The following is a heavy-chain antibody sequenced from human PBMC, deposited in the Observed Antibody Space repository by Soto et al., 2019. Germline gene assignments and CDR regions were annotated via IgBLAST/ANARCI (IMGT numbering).Heavy chain of an antibody. V-gene: IGHV3-33*01. CDR1: GFTFSSYG. CDR3: ASVGGIGYSYGYRYYGMDV. Sequence: PGGSLRLSCAASGFTFSSYGMHWVRQAPGKGLEWVAVIWYDGSNKYYADSVKGRFTISRDNSKNTLYLQMNSLRAEDTAVYYCASVGGIGYSYGYRYYGMDVWGQGTTVTVS. J-gene: IGHJ6*02. D-gene: IGHD5-18*01. CDR2: IWYDGSNK.